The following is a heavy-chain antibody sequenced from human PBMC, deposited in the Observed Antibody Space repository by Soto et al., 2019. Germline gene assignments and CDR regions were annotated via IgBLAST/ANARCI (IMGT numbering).Heavy chain of an antibody. D-gene: IGHD3-16*01. CDR3: ARNLGGPRYS. CDR2: TYYRSKWYT. J-gene: IGHJ4*02. V-gene: IGHV6-1*01. Sequence: SQTLSLTCAISGDSVSSNIAAWDWIRQSPSRGLEWLGRTYYRSKWYTDYAVSVRSRITINPDTSENQFTLQLISMTPEDTAVYYCARNLGGPRYSCGQGTLVTVSS. CDR1: GDSVSSNIAA.